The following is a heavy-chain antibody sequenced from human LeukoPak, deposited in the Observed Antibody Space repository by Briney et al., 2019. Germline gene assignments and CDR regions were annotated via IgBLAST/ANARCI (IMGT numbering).Heavy chain of an antibody. CDR3: ARERRDNWFDP. Sequence: SETLSLTRTVSGGSISSYYWSWIRQPPGKGLEWIGYIYYSGSTNYNPSLKSRVTISVDTSKNQFSLKLSSVTAADTAVYYCARERRDNWFDPWGQGTLVTVSS. CDR1: GGSISSYY. CDR2: IYYSGST. J-gene: IGHJ5*02. V-gene: IGHV4-59*01.